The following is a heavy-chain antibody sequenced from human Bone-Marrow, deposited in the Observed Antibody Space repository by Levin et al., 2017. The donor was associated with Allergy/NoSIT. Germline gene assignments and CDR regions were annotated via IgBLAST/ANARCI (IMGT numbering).Heavy chain of an antibody. CDR2: VSISGDHI. CDR1: GFTFSNYN. CDR3: ARDPMTCSGGSCYHFDY. V-gene: IGHV3-21*01. J-gene: IGHJ4*02. Sequence: PGGSLRLSCAASGFTFSNYNMHWVRQSPGKGLEWVSSVSISGDHIYYTDSVKGRFTISRDNAKNSLYLPMNDLRAEDTAVYYCARDPMTCSGGSCYHFDYWGQGTLVTVSS. D-gene: IGHD2-15*01.